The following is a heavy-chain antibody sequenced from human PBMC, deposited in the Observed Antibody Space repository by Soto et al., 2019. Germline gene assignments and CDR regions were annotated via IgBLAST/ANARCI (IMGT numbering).Heavy chain of an antibody. CDR1: GYSFTSYW. CDR3: ARHSSPYYYDSSGYYSPFDY. D-gene: IGHD3-22*01. Sequence: GESLKISCKGSGYSFTSYWIGWVRQMPGKGLEWMGIIYPGDPDTRYSPSFQGQVTISADKSISTAYLQWSSLKASDTAMYYCARHSSPYYYDSSGYYSPFDYWGQGTLVTVSS. J-gene: IGHJ4*02. CDR2: IYPGDPDT. V-gene: IGHV5-51*01.